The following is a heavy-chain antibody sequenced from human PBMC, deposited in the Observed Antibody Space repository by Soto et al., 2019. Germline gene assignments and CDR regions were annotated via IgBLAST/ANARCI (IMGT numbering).Heavy chain of an antibody. J-gene: IGHJ3*02. V-gene: IGHV1-69*01. CDR3: ASSEIGGATSLLDAFDI. D-gene: IGHD1-26*01. CDR2: IIPIFGTA. CDR1: GGTFSSYA. Sequence: QVQLVQSGAEVKKPRSSVKVSCKASGGTFSSYAISWVRQAPGQGLEWMGGIIPIFGTANYAQKFQGRVTITADESTSTAYMELSGLRSEDTAVYYCASSEIGGATSLLDAFDIWGQGTMVTVSS.